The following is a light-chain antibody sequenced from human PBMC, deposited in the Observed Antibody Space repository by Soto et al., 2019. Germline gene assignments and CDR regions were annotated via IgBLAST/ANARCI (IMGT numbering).Light chain of an antibody. J-gene: IGLJ1*01. Sequence: QSVLTQPASVSASPGQSITISCTGTSSDVGGSNFVSWYQQHPGKPPKLIIYDVATRPSGVSNRFSGSKSGSTASLIISRLQIEDEADYYCVSFTSSTTYVFGSGTKVTVL. V-gene: IGLV2-14*03. CDR2: DVA. CDR3: VSFTSSTTYV. CDR1: SSDVGGSNF.